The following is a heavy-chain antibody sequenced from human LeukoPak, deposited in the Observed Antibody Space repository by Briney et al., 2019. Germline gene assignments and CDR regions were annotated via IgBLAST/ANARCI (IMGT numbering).Heavy chain of an antibody. CDR1: GLTFSSYG. J-gene: IGHJ4*02. CDR3: ARDRLKRIAAAGTLGY. CDR2: IWYDGSNK. V-gene: IGHV3-33*01. Sequence: GGSLRLSCAACGLTFSSYGMHWVRQAPGKGLEEVAGIWYDGSNKYYADSVKGRFTISRDNSKNTLYLQMNSLRAEDTAVYYCARDRLKRIAAAGTLGYWGQRTLVTVSS. D-gene: IGHD6-13*01.